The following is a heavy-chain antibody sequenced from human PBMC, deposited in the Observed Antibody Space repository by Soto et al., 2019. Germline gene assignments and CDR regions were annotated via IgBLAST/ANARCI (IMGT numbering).Heavy chain of an antibody. CDR3: ARHDGGYCSSTSCYDDAFDI. Sequence: SESLSLTCTVSGGSISSYYWSWIRQPPGKGLDWIGYIYYSGSTNYNPSLKSRVTISVDTSKNQFSLKLSSVTAADTAVYYCARHDGGYCSSTSCYDDAFDIWGQGTMVTVSS. J-gene: IGHJ3*02. CDR1: GGSISSYY. D-gene: IGHD2-2*01. V-gene: IGHV4-59*08. CDR2: IYYSGST.